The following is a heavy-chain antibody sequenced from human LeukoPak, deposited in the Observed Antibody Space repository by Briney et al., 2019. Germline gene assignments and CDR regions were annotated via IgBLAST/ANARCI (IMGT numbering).Heavy chain of an antibody. D-gene: IGHD3-22*01. Sequence: PSETLSLTCTVSGGSISSYYWSWIRQPPGEGLEWIGYIYYSGSTNYNPSLKSRVTISVDTSKNQFSLKLSSVTAADTAVYYCARGDYYDSSGYYPPDYWGQGTLVTVSS. CDR1: GGSISSYY. CDR2: IYYSGST. CDR3: ARGDYYDSSGYYPPDY. J-gene: IGHJ4*02. V-gene: IGHV4-59*01.